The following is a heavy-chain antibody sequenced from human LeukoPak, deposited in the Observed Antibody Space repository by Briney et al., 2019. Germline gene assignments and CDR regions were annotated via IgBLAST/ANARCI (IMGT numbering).Heavy chain of an antibody. D-gene: IGHD3-16*01. CDR3: ARHDNDDDFDY. J-gene: IGHJ4*02. CDR2: INMYTANP. V-gene: IGHV7-4-1*02. CDR1: GYTFTRYA. Sequence: GASVQVSCKASGYTFTRYAINWLRQAPGQGLEWMGWINMYTANPAYAQGFTERFVFSLDTSVTTAYLQISNLKTEDTAVYYCARHDNDDDFDYWAREPWSPSPQ.